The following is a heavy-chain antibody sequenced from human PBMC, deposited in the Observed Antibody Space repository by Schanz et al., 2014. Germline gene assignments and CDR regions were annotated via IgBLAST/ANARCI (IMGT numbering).Heavy chain of an antibody. CDR1: GYTFTSHG. J-gene: IGHJ4*02. V-gene: IGHV1-18*01. Sequence: QVDLIQTGAEVGKPGASVKVSCKASGYTFTSHGISWVRQAPGQGLEWMGWITAYNGDTNYALKLQGRVTMTTDTSTGTAYMELRSLRFDDTAVYYCARDFSAYVGNYFDYWGQGTLVTVSS. D-gene: IGHD5-12*01. CDR2: ITAYNGDT. CDR3: ARDFSAYVGNYFDY.